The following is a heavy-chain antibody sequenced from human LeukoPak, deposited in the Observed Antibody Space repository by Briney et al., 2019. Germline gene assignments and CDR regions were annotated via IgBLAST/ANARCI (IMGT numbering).Heavy chain of an antibody. J-gene: IGHJ6*02. Sequence: GGSLRLSCAASGFTVSSNYMSWVRQAPGKGLEWVSVIYSGGSTYYADSVKGRFTISRDNSKNTLCLQMNSLRAEDTAVYYCAMGRRGPTRYGMDVWGQGTTVTVSS. V-gene: IGHV3-53*01. D-gene: IGHD1-1*01. CDR2: IYSGGST. CDR3: AMGRRGPTRYGMDV. CDR1: GFTVSSNY.